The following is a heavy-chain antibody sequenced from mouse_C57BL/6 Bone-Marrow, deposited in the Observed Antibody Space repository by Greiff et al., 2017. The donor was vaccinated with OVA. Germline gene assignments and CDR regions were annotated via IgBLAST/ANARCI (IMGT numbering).Heavy chain of an antibody. J-gene: IGHJ4*01. Sequence: QVHVKQSGAELVRPGASVKLSCKASGYTFTDYYINWVKQRPGQGLEWIARIYPGSGNTYYNEKFKGKATLTAEKSSSTAYMQLSSLTSEDSAVYFCARGWFYYAMDYWGQGTSVTVSS. CDR3: ARGWFYYAMDY. CDR1: GYTFTDYY. CDR2: IYPGSGNT. D-gene: IGHD2-3*01. V-gene: IGHV1-76*01.